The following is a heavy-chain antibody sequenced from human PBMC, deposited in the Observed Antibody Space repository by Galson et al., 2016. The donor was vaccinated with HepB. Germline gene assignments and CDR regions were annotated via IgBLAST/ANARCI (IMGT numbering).Heavy chain of an antibody. CDR2: IYPADSDT. D-gene: IGHD4-23*01. Sequence: QSGAEVKKPGESLKISCKGSKYSFTNYWIGWVRQIPGKGLEWMGIIYPADSDTRYSPSFKGQVTISADKSISTAYLQWSSLKASDTAMYYCARHTVVNSETLDAFDIWGQGTMVTVSS. CDR1: KYSFTNYW. V-gene: IGHV5-51*01. J-gene: IGHJ3*02. CDR3: ARHTVVNSETLDAFDI.